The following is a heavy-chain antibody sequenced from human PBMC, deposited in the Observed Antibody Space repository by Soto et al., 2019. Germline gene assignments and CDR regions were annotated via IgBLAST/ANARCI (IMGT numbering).Heavy chain of an antibody. D-gene: IGHD2-15*01. Sequence: GGSLRLSCAASGFTVSSNYMSWVRQAPGKGLEWVSVIYSGGSTYYADSVKGRFTISRDNSKNTLYLQMNSLRAEDTAVYYCARGEVVAMGAFDIWGQGTMVTVSS. V-gene: IGHV3-66*01. CDR1: GFTVSSNY. CDR2: IYSGGST. CDR3: ARGEVVAMGAFDI. J-gene: IGHJ3*02.